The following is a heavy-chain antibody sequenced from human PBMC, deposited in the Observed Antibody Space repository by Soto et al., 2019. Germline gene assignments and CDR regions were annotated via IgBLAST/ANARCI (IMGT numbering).Heavy chain of an antibody. V-gene: IGHV3-30*18. CDR1: GFTFSSYG. CDR2: ISYDGSNK. Sequence: QVQLVESGGGVVQPGRSLRLSSAASGFTFSSYGMHWVRQAPGKGLEWVAVISYDGSNKYYADSVKGRFTISRDNSKNTLYLQMNSLRAEDTAVYYCAKDLDGYSYGQGQAFDYWGQGPLVTVSS. J-gene: IGHJ4*02. CDR3: AKDLDGYSYGQGQAFDY. D-gene: IGHD5-18*01.